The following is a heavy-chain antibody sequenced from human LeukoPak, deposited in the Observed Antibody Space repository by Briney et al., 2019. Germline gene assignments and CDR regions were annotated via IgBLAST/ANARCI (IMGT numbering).Heavy chain of an antibody. CDR3: ARDQGRLAAADH. CDR1: GYTFTGYY. J-gene: IGHJ5*02. D-gene: IGHD6-13*01. CDR2: INPNSGGT. V-gene: IGHV1-2*02. Sequence: ASVKVSCKASGYTFTGYYMHWVRQAPGQGLEWMGWINPNSGGTNYAQKFQGRVTMTRDTSISTAYMELSRLRSDDTAVYYCARDQGRLAAADHWGQGTLVTVPS.